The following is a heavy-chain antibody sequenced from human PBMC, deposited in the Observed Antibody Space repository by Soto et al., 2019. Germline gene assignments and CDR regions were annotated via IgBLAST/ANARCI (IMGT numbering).Heavy chain of an antibody. J-gene: IGHJ4*02. CDR2: INQSGST. D-gene: IGHD6-13*01. CDR1: GGSFSGYY. Sequence: QVQLQQWGAGLLKPSETLSLTCAVYGGSFSGYYWSWIRQPPGKGLEWIGEINQSGSTNYNPSLKSRVTISVDTSKNQFSLKLSSATAADTAVHYCARTYSSSWSPFEYWGQGTLVTVSS. V-gene: IGHV4-34*01. CDR3: ARTYSSSWSPFEY.